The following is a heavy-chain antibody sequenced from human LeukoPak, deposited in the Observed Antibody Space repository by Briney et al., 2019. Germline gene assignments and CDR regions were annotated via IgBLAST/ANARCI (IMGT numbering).Heavy chain of an antibody. CDR2: IYYSGST. V-gene: IGHV4-30-4*01. CDR3: ARGDGDRLGGFDY. J-gene: IGHJ4*02. D-gene: IGHD4-17*01. Sequence: KTSETLSLTCTVSGGSISSGDYYWSWIRQPPGKGLEWIGYIYYSGSTYYNPPLKSRVTISVDTSKNQFSLKLSSVTAADTAVYYCARGDGDRLGGFDYWGQGTLVTVSS. CDR1: GGSISSGDYY.